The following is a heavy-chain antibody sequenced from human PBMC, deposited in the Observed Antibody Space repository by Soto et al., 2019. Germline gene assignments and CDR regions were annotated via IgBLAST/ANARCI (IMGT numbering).Heavy chain of an antibody. J-gene: IGHJ6*02. CDR2: IYYSGST. CDR3: ARRSSVRFLEWLLPAGGYYYGMDV. D-gene: IGHD3-3*01. Sequence: SETLSLTCAVSGGSVSRGSYYWGWIRQPPGKGLEWIGSIYYSGSTYYNPSLKSRVTISVDTSKNQFSLKLSSVTAADTAVYYCARRSSVRFLEWLLPAGGYYYGMDVWGQGTTVTAP. CDR1: GGSVSRGSYY. V-gene: IGHV4-39*01.